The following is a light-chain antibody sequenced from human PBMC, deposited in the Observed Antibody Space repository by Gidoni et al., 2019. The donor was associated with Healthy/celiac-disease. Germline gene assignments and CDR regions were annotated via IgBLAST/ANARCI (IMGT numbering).Light chain of an antibody. J-gene: IGLJ2*01. V-gene: IGLV3-1*01. Sequence: SYERTQPPSVSVSPGQTASITCSGDKLGEKYACWYQQKPGQSPVLVIYQDSKRPSRIPERFSGSTSGNTATLTIRGTQAMDEADYYCQAWDSSTAVFGGGTKLTVL. CDR1: KLGEKY. CDR3: QAWDSSTAV. CDR2: QDS.